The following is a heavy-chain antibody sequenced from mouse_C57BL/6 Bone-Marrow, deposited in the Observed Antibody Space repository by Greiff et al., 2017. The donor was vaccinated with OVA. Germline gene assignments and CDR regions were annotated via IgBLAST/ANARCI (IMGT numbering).Heavy chain of an antibody. Sequence: EVQLQQSGPELVKPGASVKISCKASGYSFTGYYMNWVKQSPEKSLEWIGEFNPSTGGTTYNQKFKAKATLTVDKSSSTAYMQLKSLTSEDSAVYYCARSILWFAYWGQGTLVTVSA. V-gene: IGHV1-42*01. CDR2: FNPSTGGT. J-gene: IGHJ3*01. CDR1: GYSFTGYY. CDR3: ARSILWFAY.